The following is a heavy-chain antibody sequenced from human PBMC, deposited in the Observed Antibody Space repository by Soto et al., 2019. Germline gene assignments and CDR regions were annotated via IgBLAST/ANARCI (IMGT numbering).Heavy chain of an antibody. CDR2: IYHSGST. CDR1: GGSISSSNW. CDR3: ARLIVRGVIITADYYYGMDV. D-gene: IGHD3-10*01. V-gene: IGHV4-4*02. J-gene: IGHJ6*02. Sequence: SETLSLTCAVSGGSISSSNWWSWVRQPPGKGLEWIGEIYHSGSTNYNPSPKSRVTISVDKSKNQFSLKLSSVTAADTAVYYWARLIVRGVIITADYYYGMDVWGQGTTVTVSS.